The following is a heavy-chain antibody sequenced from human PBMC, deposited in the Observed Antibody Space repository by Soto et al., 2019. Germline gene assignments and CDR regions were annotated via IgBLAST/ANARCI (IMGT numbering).Heavy chain of an antibody. D-gene: IGHD6-6*01. CDR2: IWYDGSNK. J-gene: IGHJ6*02. CDR1: GFTFSSYG. CDR3: ARGTARRNYYYYYGMDV. Sequence: GGSLRLSCAASGFTFSSYGMHWVRQAPGKGLEWVAVIWYDGSNKYYADSVKGRFTISRDNSKNTLYLQMNSLRAEDTAVYYCARGTARRNYYYYYGMDVWGQGTTVTSP. V-gene: IGHV3-33*01.